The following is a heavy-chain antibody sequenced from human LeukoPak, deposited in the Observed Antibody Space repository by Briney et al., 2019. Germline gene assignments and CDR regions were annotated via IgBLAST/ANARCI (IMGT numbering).Heavy chain of an antibody. CDR1: GFTFSSYW. D-gene: IGHD3-9*01. V-gene: IGHV3-74*01. CDR2: INSDGSST. CDR3: ARDGPDWQRYYMDV. Sequence: AGGSLRLSCAASGFTFSSYWMHWVRQAPGKRLVWVSRINSDGSSTSYADSVKGRFTISRDNAKNTLYLQMNSLRAEDTAVYYCARDGPDWQRYYMDVWGKGTTVTVSS. J-gene: IGHJ6*03.